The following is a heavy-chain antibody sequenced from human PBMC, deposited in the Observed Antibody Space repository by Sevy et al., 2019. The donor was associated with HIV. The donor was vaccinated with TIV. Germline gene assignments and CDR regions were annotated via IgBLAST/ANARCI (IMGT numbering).Heavy chain of an antibody. CDR2: FYYNGKI. J-gene: IGHJ4*02. CDR3: AGENAWGRGYS. Sequence: SETLSLTCTVSGGSITSLYWNWIRQPPGKGLEWIANFYYNGKINYNPSLKSRVTLSLDTSKNQFSLGLSSVTAADTAMYYCAGENAWGRGYSWGQGTLVTVSS. CDR1: GGSITSLY. V-gene: IGHV4-59*08. D-gene: IGHD1-26*01.